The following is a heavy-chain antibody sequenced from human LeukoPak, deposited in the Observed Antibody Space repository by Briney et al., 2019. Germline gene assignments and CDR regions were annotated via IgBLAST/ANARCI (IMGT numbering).Heavy chain of an antibody. CDR3: ARDEGDYVHFDY. Sequence: ASVKVSCKASGYTFTGYYMHWVRQAPGQGLGWMGWINPNSGGTNYAQKFQGRVTMTRDTSISTAYMELSRLRSDDTAVYYCARDEGDYVHFDYWGQGTLVTVSS. J-gene: IGHJ4*02. V-gene: IGHV1-2*02. CDR1: GYTFTGYY. CDR2: INPNSGGT. D-gene: IGHD4-17*01.